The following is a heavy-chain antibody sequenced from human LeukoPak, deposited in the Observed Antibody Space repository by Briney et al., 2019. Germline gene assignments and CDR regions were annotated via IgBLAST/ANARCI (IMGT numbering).Heavy chain of an antibody. CDR3: ASGIVGATYGSIDI. CDR1: GGSVSSGSYY. V-gene: IGHV4-61*03. Sequence: SETLSLTCTVSGGSVSSGSYYWSWIRQPPGKGLEWIGHISYSGSTHYNPSLESRVTISIDTSKNHFSLKLSPVTAADPAIYYCASGIVGATYGSIDIWGQGTMVTVSS. J-gene: IGHJ3*02. CDR2: ISYSGST. D-gene: IGHD1-26*01.